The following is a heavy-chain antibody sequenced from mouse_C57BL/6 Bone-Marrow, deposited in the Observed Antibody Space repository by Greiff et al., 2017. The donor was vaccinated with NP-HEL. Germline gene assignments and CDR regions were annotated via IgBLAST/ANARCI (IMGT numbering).Heavy chain of an antibody. J-gene: IGHJ2*01. D-gene: IGHD2-1*01. CDR3: ARLGNFYFDY. Sequence: QVQLQQSGPELVKPGASVKISCKASGYAFSSSWMNWVKQRPGQGLEWIGRIYPGDGATNYNGQFKGKATLTADKSSSTAYMQRSSLTSEDSAVYFCARLGNFYFDYWGQGTTLTVSS. CDR1: GYAFSSSW. V-gene: IGHV1-82*01. CDR2: IYPGDGAT.